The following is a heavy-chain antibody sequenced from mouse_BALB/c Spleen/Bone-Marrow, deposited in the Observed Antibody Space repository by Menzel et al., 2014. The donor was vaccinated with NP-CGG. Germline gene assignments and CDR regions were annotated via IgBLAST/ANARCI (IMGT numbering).Heavy chain of an antibody. Sequence: EVKLMESGGGLVQPGGSLKLSCAASGFGFSRYWMSWVRQAPGKGLEWIGEINPDSSTINYTPSLKDKFIISRDNAKNTLYLQMSKVRSEDTALYYCASLHYYGFFAYWGQGTLVTVSA. V-gene: IGHV4-1*02. CDR2: INPDSSTI. CDR1: GFGFSRYW. J-gene: IGHJ3*01. CDR3: ASLHYYGFFAY. D-gene: IGHD1-2*01.